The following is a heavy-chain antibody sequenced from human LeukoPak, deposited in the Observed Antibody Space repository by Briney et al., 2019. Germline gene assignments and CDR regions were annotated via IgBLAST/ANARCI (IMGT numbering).Heavy chain of an antibody. J-gene: IGHJ3*02. CDR2: IYYSGST. D-gene: IGHD3-3*01. CDR1: GGSISSGDYY. CDR3: ARAQYYDFWSGYYTGGAFDI. Sequence: PSQTLSLTCTVSGGSISSGDYYWSWLRQPPGKGLEWIGYIYYSGSTYYNPSLKSRVTISVDTSKNQFSLKLSSVTPADTAVYYCARAQYYDFWSGYYTGGAFDIWGQRTMVTVSS. V-gene: IGHV4-30-4*01.